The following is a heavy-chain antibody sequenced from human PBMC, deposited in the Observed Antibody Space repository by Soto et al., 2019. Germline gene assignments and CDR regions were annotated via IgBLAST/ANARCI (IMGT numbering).Heavy chain of an antibody. CDR1: GGTFSSYT. D-gene: IGHD6-13*01. CDR2: IIPILGIA. CDR3: ARGEIAAAGTFYYYGMDV. Sequence: QVQLVQSGAEVKKPGSSVKVSCKASGGTFSSYTISWVRQAPGQGLEWMGGIIPILGIANYAQKFQGRVTITADKSTSTAYMELSSLRSEDTAVYYCARGEIAAAGTFYYYGMDVWGQGTTVTVSS. V-gene: IGHV1-69*02. J-gene: IGHJ6*02.